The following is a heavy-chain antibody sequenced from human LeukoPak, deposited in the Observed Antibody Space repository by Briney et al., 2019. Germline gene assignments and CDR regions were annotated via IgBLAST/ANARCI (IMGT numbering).Heavy chain of an antibody. J-gene: IGHJ3*02. CDR1: GFTFSSYA. D-gene: IGHD3-3*01. V-gene: IGHV3-30*04. CDR3: ARDDDFPPI. Sequence: PGGSLRLSCAASGFTFSSYAMHWVRQAPGKGLEWVAVISYDGSNKYYADSVKGRFTISRDNSKNTLYLQMNSLRAEDTAVYYCARDDDFPPIWGQGTMVTVSS. CDR2: ISYDGSNK.